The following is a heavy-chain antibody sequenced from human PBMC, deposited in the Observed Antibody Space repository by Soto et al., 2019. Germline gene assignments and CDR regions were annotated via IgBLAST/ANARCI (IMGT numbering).Heavy chain of an antibody. V-gene: IGHV3-33*01. CDR2: IWYDGST. Sequence: GGSLRLSCAASGFTFSSYGMHWVRQAPGKGLEWVAVIWYDGSTYYADSVKGRFTISRDNSKNTLYLQMNSLRAEDTAVYYCARDRPEYYYDSSGYYPFWGQGTLVTVSS. CDR1: GFTFSSYG. J-gene: IGHJ4*02. D-gene: IGHD3-22*01. CDR3: ARDRPEYYYDSSGYYPF.